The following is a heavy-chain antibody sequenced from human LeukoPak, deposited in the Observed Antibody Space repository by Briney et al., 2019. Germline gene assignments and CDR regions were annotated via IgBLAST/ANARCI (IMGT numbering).Heavy chain of an antibody. CDR2: ISGSGGST. CDR3: AKSPLGGDYRFQYYFDY. CDR1: GFTFSSSD. D-gene: IGHD3-16*01. Sequence: TGGSLRLSCAASGFTFSSSDMSWVRQAPGSGLEWVSAISGSGGSTYYADSVKGRFTISRDNSKNTLYLQMNSLRAEDTAVYYCAKSPLGGDYRFQYYFDYWGQGTLVTVSS. V-gene: IGHV3-23*01. J-gene: IGHJ4*02.